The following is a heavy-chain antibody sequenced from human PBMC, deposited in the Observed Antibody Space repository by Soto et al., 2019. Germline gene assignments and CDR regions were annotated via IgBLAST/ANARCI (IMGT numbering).Heavy chain of an antibody. CDR1: GYTLTELS. Sequence: ASVKVSCKVSGYTLTELSMHWVRQAPGKGLEWMGGFDPEDGETIYAQKFQGRVTMTEDTSTDTAYMELSSLRSEGTAVYYCATRIYDYVWGSYRNPTDAFDIWG. J-gene: IGHJ3*02. V-gene: IGHV1-24*01. D-gene: IGHD3-16*02. CDR2: FDPEDGET. CDR3: ATRIYDYVWGSYRNPTDAFDI.